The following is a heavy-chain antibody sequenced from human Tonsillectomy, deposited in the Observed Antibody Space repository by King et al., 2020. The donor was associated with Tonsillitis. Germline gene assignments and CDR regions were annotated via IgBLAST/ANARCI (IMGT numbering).Heavy chain of an antibody. CDR3: AGQSSNDYDSSYYGLDV. CDR2: INPNSGGT. J-gene: IGHJ6*02. V-gene: IGHV1-2*02. Sequence: VQLVESGAEVKKPGASVKVSCTASGYTFTGYYMHWVRQAPGQGLEWMGWINPNSGGTNYAQKFQGRVTMTRDTSISTAYMELSRLRSDDTAVYYCAGQSSNDYDSSYYGLDVWGQGTTVTVSS. CDR1: GYTFTGYY. D-gene: IGHD3-22*01.